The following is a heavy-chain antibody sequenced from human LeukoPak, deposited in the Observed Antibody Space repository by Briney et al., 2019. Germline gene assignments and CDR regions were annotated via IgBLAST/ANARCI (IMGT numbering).Heavy chain of an antibody. J-gene: IGHJ4*02. CDR1: GGSISSSSYY. V-gene: IGHV4-39*01. Sequence: PSETLSLTCTVSGGSISSSSYYWGWIRQPPGKGLECIGSIYYSGSTYYNPSLKSRVTISVDTSKNQFSLKLSSVTAADTAVYYCARSGYCSSTSCRFDYWGQGTLVTVSS. D-gene: IGHD2-2*01. CDR3: ARSGYCSSTSCRFDY. CDR2: IYYSGST.